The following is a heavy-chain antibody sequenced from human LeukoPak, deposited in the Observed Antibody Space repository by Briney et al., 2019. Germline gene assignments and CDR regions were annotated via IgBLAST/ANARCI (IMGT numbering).Heavy chain of an antibody. CDR1: GGSMSGYY. CDR3: ARDRSAAYYRDYFDY. Sequence: PSETLSLTCSVSGGSMSGYYWSWLRQFAGRGLEWIGRIYSSESINYSPSLKSRVTMSVDTSKNRFYLKLTSVTAADTALYYCARDRSAAYYRDYFDYWGQGVLVTVSS. J-gene: IGHJ4*02. V-gene: IGHV4-4*07. D-gene: IGHD3-22*01. CDR2: IYSSESI.